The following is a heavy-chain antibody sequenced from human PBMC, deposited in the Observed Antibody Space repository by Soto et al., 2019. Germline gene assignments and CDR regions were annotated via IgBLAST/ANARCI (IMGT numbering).Heavy chain of an antibody. Sequence: ASVKVSCKESGYTFTSYYMHWVRQAPGQGLEWMGIINPSGGSTSYAQKFQGRVTMTRDTSTSTVYMELSSLRSEDTAVYYCATTYDPNYYGMDVWGQGTTVTVSS. CDR1: GYTFTSYY. V-gene: IGHV1-46*01. CDR2: INPSGGST. CDR3: ATTYDPNYYGMDV. D-gene: IGHD3-22*01. J-gene: IGHJ6*02.